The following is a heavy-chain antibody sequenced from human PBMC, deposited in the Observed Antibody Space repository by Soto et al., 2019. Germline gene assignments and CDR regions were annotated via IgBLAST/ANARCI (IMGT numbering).Heavy chain of an antibody. Sequence: ASAKVSCKASGYTFTSYDINWVRQATGQGLEWMGWMNPNSGNTGYAQKFQGRVTMTTDTSTSTAYMELRSLRSDDTALYYCARDSSSWFYYFYGMDVWGQGTTVTVSS. CDR2: MNPNSGNT. J-gene: IGHJ6*02. CDR1: GYTFTSYD. V-gene: IGHV1-8*01. CDR3: ARDSSSWFYYFYGMDV. D-gene: IGHD6-13*01.